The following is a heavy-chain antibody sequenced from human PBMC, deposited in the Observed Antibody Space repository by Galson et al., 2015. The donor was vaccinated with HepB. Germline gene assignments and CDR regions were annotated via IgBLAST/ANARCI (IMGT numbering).Heavy chain of an antibody. D-gene: IGHD6-19*01. V-gene: IGHV1-3*01. CDR1: GYTFTSYA. CDR3: AREGAGIAVAGSFDY. J-gene: IGHJ4*02. CDR2: INAGNGNT. Sequence: SVKVSCKASGYTFTSYAMHWVRQAPGQRLEWMGWINAGNGNTKYSQKFQGRVTITRDTSASTAYMELSSLRSEDTAVYYCAREGAGIAVAGSFDYWGQGTLVTVSS.